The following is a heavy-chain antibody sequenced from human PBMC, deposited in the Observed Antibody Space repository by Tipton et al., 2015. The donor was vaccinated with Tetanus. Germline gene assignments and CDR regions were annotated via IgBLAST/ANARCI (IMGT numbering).Heavy chain of an antibody. CDR2: IGSSGAP. CDR1: GFTLTNHD. D-gene: IGHD5-12*01. CDR3: ARTRPYSFSRDGMDV. Sequence: SLRLSCAASGFTLTNHDMHWVRQVGGEGLEWVSTIGSSGAPYYSDSVKGRFTISSESASNSLYLQMNSLRAGETAVYYCARTRPYSFSRDGMDVWGQGTKLTVSS. V-gene: IGHV3-13*05. J-gene: IGHJ6*02.